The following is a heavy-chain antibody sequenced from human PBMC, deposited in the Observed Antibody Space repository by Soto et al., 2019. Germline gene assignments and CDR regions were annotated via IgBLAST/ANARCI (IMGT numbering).Heavy chain of an antibody. Sequence: SLRLSCAASGFTFSSYGMHWVRQAPGKGLEWVAVISYDGSNKYYADSVKGRFTISRDNSKDTLYLQMNSLRAEDTAVYYCAKSSTVTTPFDYWGQGTLVTVSS. J-gene: IGHJ4*02. D-gene: IGHD4-17*01. CDR2: ISYDGSNK. CDR3: AKSSTVTTPFDY. CDR1: GFTFSSYG. V-gene: IGHV3-30*18.